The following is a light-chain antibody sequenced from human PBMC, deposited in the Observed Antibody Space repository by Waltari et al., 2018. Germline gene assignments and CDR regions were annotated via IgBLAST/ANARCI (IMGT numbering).Light chain of an antibody. J-gene: IGKJ3*01. CDR3: QQYDNLVFT. Sequence: EIVMTQSPATLSVSPGERATLSCRASQSVSSYLAWYQQKPGQAPRLLIYGASTRATGIPARFSGSGSGTEFTLTISSLQPEDIATYYCQQYDNLVFTFGPGTKVDIK. CDR2: GAS. CDR1: QSVSSY. V-gene: IGKV3-15*01.